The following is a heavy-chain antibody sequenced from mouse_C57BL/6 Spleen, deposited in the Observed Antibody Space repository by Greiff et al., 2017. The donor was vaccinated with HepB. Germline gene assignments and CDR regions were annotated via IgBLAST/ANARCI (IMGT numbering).Heavy chain of an antibody. CDR1: GYTFTSYW. V-gene: IGHV1-53*01. J-gene: IGHJ1*03. D-gene: IGHD1-1*01. Sequence: VQLQQPGTELVKPGASVKLSCKASGYTFTSYWMHWVKQRPGQGLEWIGNINPSNGGTNYNEKFKSKDTLTVDKSSSTAYMQLSSLTSEDSAVYYCARKGYGSSYWYFDVWGTGTTVTVSS. CDR3: ARKGYGSSYWYFDV. CDR2: INPSNGGT.